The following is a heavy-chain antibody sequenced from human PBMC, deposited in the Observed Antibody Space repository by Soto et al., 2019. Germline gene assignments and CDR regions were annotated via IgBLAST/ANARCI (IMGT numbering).Heavy chain of an antibody. CDR2: ITEDGSGT. CDR3: VRGTNGWRGMDY. CDR1: GFTLSSYP. D-gene: IGHD2-8*01. J-gene: IGHJ4*02. V-gene: IGHV3-74*01. Sequence: GGSLRLSCATSGFTLSSYPIHWVRQAPGKGPVWVSRITEDGSGTTYADSVKGRFTVTRDNAKNTMYLQMSGLGAEDTAVYHCVRGTNGWRGMDYWGQGTLVTVS.